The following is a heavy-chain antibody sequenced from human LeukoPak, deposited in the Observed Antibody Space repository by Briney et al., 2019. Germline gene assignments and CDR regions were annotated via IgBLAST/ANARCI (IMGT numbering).Heavy chain of an antibody. V-gene: IGHV1-3*03. D-gene: IGHD3-22*01. J-gene: IGHJ4*02. CDR2: INAGNGNT. Sequence: GASVKVSCKASGYTFTSYAMHWVRQAPGQRLEWMGWINAGNGNTKYSQEFQGRVTITRDTSASTAYMELSSLRSEDMAVYYCARSPPGENYYDSSGYSLIFDYWGQGTLVTVSS. CDR3: ARSPPGENYYDSSGYSLIFDY. CDR1: GYTFTSYA.